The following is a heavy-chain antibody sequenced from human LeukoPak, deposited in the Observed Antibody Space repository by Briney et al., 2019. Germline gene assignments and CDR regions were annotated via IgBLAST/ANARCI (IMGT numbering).Heavy chain of an antibody. D-gene: IGHD2-15*01. J-gene: IGHJ4*02. CDR1: GFTFSSYA. CDR2: ISGSGGST. Sequence: PGGSLRLSCAASGFTFSSYAMSWVRRAPGKGLEWVSAISGSGGSTYYADSVKGRFTISRDNSKNTLYLQMNSLRAEDTAVYYCAKGGRYCSGGNCYLFDYWGQGTLVTVSS. V-gene: IGHV3-23*01. CDR3: AKGGRYCSGGNCYLFDY.